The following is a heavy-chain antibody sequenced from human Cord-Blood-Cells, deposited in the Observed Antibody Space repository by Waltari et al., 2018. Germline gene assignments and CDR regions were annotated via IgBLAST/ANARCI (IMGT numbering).Heavy chain of an antibody. V-gene: IGHV4-39*01. J-gene: IGHJ3*02. Sequence: QLQLQESGPGLVKPSETLSLTCTVSGGSISSSSYYWGWFRQPPGKGLGWIGSIYFRGNTYYNPTLKNRVTMSVDTSKNQFSLKLSSVTAAGTAVYYCARPHGSSDAFDIWGQGTMVTVSS. CDR3: ARPHGSSDAFDI. D-gene: IGHD6-6*01. CDR1: GGSISSSSYY. CDR2: IYFRGNT.